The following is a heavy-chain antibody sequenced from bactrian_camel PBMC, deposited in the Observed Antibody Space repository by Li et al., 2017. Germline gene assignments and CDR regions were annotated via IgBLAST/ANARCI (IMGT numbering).Heavy chain of an antibody. D-gene: IGHD5*01. CDR3: VRSSYWGWAATD. J-gene: IGHJ4*01. Sequence: QLVESGGGLVQPGGSLRLSCAASGFTFSSYWMYWVRQAPGKGLEWVSTINSGGGTTYYADSVKGRFTISRDNAKNTVYLQTTSLKPDDTAVYNCVRSSYWGWAATDWGQGTQVTVS. CDR2: INSGGGTT. CDR1: GFTFSSYW. V-gene: IGHV3S25*01.